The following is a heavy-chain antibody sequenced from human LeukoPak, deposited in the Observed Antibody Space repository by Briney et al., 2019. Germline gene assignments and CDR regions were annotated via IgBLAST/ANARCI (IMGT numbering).Heavy chain of an antibody. V-gene: IGHV3-30-3*01. J-gene: IGHJ4*02. D-gene: IGHD2-2*01. CDR2: ISYDGSNK. CDR3: ARDDRCSSTSCYPRFDY. Sequence: GGSLRLSCAASGFTFSSYAMHWVRQAPGKGLEWVAVISYDGSNKYYADSVKGRFTISRDNSKNTLYLQMNSLRAEDTAVYYCARDDRCSSTSCYPRFDYWGQGTLVTVSS. CDR1: GFTFSSYA.